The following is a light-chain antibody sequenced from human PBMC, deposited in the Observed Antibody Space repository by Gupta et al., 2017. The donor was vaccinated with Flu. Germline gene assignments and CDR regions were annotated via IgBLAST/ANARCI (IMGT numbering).Light chain of an antibody. Sequence: SVLTLPPCVSGAPGQSVTISCTGRSSNIGAGYDVHWYQQLPGTAPKLLIYGNSTRPSGVPDRFSGSKSGTAASLAIAGLQAEDEADYYCQSYDSSLSGWVFGGGTKLTVL. V-gene: IGLV1-40*01. CDR1: SSNIGAGYD. CDR2: GNS. CDR3: QSYDSSLSGWV. J-gene: IGLJ3*02.